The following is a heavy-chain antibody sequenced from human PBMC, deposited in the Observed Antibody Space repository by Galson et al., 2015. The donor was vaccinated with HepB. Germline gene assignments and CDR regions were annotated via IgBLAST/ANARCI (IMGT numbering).Heavy chain of an antibody. D-gene: IGHD3-10*01. CDR2: IKQDGSEK. J-gene: IGHJ4*02. CDR3: ARNEGPYGSGSYNDY. Sequence: SLRFSCAASGFTFSSYWMSWVRQAPGKGLEWVANIKQDGSEKYYVDSVKGRFTISRDNAKNSLYLQMNSLRAEDTAVYYCARNEGPYGSGSYNDYWGQGTLVTVSS. V-gene: IGHV3-7*03. CDR1: GFTFSSYW.